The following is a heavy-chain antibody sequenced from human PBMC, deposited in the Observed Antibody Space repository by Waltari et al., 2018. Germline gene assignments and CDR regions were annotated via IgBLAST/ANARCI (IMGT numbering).Heavy chain of an antibody. J-gene: IGHJ6*03. Sequence: QVQLVQSGAEVKKPGSSVKVSCKASGGTFSSYAISLVRQSPGQGLEWMGRIIPILCIANSAQKFQGRVTSTADKSTSTAYMELSSLRSEDTAVYYCARDLSGSYESSYYYYMDVWGKGTTVTVSS. CDR2: IIPILCIA. CDR3: ARDLSGSYESSYYYYMDV. V-gene: IGHV1-69*10. D-gene: IGHD1-26*01. CDR1: GGTFSSYA.